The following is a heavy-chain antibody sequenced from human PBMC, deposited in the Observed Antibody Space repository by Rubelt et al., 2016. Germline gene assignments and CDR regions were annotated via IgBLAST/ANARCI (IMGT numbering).Heavy chain of an antibody. Sequence: EVQLVESGGGLVQPGGSLRLSCAASGFTFSSCAMSWVRQAPGKGLEWVSLIRGSGGTTHYADSVKGWFTVSRDNSKNTLYLQMNSLRAEDTAVYYCAREDYYDSSGYYYYGMDGWGQGTTVTVSS. CDR1: GFTFSSCA. CDR3: AREDYYDSSGYYYYGMDG. V-gene: IGHV3-23*04. CDR2: IRGSGGTT. J-gene: IGHJ6*02. D-gene: IGHD3-22*01.